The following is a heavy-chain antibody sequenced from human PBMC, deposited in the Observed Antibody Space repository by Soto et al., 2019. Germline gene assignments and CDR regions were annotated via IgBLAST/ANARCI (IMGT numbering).Heavy chain of an antibody. J-gene: IGHJ4*02. Sequence: RASVKVSCKASGGTFSNYAISWVRQAPGQGLEWMGGIIPIFGTANYAQKFQGRVTITADESTSTAYMELSSLRSEDTAVYYCARGWSYDILTGYSYWGQGTLVTVSS. V-gene: IGHV1-69*13. CDR1: GGTFSNYA. D-gene: IGHD3-9*01. CDR2: IIPIFGTA. CDR3: ARGWSYDILTGYSY.